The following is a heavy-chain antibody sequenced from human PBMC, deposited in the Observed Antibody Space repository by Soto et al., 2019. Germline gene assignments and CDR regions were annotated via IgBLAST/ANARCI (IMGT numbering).Heavy chain of an antibody. CDR1: GFTFSSYG. CDR2: IWYGGSNK. J-gene: IGHJ1*01. CDR3: ARDPVLYCSGGSCYRGAEYFQH. D-gene: IGHD2-15*01. Sequence: GSLRLSCAASGFTFSSYGIHWVRQAQGKGLEWVAVIWYGGSNKYYADSVKGRFTISRDNSKNTLYLQMNSLRAEDTAVYYCARDPVLYCSGGSCYRGAEYFQHWGQGTLVTVSS. V-gene: IGHV3-33*01.